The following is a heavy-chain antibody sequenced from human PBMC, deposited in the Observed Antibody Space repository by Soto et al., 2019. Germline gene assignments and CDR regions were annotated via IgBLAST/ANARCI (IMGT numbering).Heavy chain of an antibody. CDR1: GDSVSSNSAA. D-gene: IGHD6-13*01. Sequence: PSQTLSLTCAISGDSVSSNSAAWNGIRQSPSRGLEWLGRTYYRSKWYNDYAVSVKSRITINPDTSKNQFSLQLNSVTPEDTAVYYCARDRVAAAGHRVDYYYGMDVWGQGTTVTVSS. CDR3: ARDRVAAAGHRVDYYYGMDV. V-gene: IGHV6-1*01. CDR2: TYYRSKWYN. J-gene: IGHJ6*02.